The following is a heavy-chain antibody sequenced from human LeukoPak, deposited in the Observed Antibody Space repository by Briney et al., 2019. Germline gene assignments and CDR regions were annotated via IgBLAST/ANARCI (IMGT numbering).Heavy chain of an antibody. D-gene: IGHD3-22*01. CDR3: AKDYYDSSGYSTAEYFQH. CDR2: ISYDGSNK. J-gene: IGHJ1*01. CDR1: GFTFSSYG. V-gene: IGHV3-30*18. Sequence: GGSLRLSCAASGFTFSSYGMHWVRQAPGKGLEWVAVISYDGSNKYYADSVKGRFTISRDNSKNTLYLQMNSLRAEDTAVYYCAKDYYDSSGYSTAEYFQHWGQGTLVTVSS.